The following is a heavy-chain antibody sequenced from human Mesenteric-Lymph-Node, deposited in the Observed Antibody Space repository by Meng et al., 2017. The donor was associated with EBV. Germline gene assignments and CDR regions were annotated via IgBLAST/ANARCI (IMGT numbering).Heavy chain of an antibody. Sequence: LQLQESGLGLGKPSETLSLSCTASGDSFGGSGYHWGWIRQPPGKGLEWIGSIYYSGSTYYNPSLKSRVTISVDTSKNQFSLKLSSVTAADTAVYYCARVPGKAAAGPGVDYWGQGTLVTVSS. J-gene: IGHJ4*02. CDR1: GDSFGGSGYH. CDR2: IYYSGST. D-gene: IGHD6-13*01. V-gene: IGHV4-39*01. CDR3: ARVPGKAAAGPGVDY.